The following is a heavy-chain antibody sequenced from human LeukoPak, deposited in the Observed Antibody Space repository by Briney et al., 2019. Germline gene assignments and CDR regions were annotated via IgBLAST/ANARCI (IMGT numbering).Heavy chain of an antibody. CDR2: INPNSGGT. CDR3: ARARFEDDFWSGYSY. CDR1: GYTFTGYY. Sequence: ASVKVSCKASGYTFTGYYMHWVRQAPGQGLEWMGWINPNSGGTNYAQKFQGRVTMTRDTSISTAYMELSRLRSDDTAVYYCARARFEDDFWSGYSYWGQGALVTVSS. J-gene: IGHJ4*02. V-gene: IGHV1-2*02. D-gene: IGHD3-3*01.